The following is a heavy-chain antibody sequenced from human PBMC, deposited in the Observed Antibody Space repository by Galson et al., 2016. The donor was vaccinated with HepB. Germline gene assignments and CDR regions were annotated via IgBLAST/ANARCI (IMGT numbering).Heavy chain of an antibody. CDR2: ISSSGRTI. CDR1: GFTFSDYY. V-gene: IGHV3-11*01. J-gene: IGHJ4*02. Sequence: SLRLSCAASGFTFSDYYMSWIRQAPGKGLEWVSYISSSGRTIYYADSVKGRFTISRDNAKNSLYLQMNSLRAEDTAVYYCARSVVATIYYYDSSGYAGLVYWGQGTLVTVSS. CDR3: ARSVVATIYYYDSSGYAGLVY. D-gene: IGHD3-22*01.